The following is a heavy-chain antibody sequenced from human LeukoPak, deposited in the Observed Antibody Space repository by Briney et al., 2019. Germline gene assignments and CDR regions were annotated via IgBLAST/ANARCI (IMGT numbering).Heavy chain of an antibody. CDR1: GYTFTIYG. CDR3: ARDGPYDDKSDY. Sequence: ASVKVSCMASGYTFTIYGISWVRQAPGQGLEWMGWISAYNGNTNYAQKLQGRVTMTTDTSTSTAYMELRSLRSDDTAVYYCARDGPYDDKSDYWGQGTLVTVSS. D-gene: IGHD3-3*01. V-gene: IGHV1-18*01. CDR2: ISAYNGNT. J-gene: IGHJ4*02.